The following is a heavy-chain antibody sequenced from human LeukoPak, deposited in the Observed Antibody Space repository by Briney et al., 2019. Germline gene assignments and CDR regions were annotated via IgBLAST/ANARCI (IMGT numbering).Heavy chain of an antibody. J-gene: IGHJ4*02. CDR3: ASTDSSGYYVNDY. CDR2: IYYSGST. Sequence: SETLSLTCTVSGGSISSYYWSWIRQPPGKGLEWIGYIYYSGSTNYNPSLKSRVTISVDTSKNQFSLKLSSVTAADTAVYYCASTDSSGYYVNDYWGQGTLVTVSS. CDR1: GGSISSYY. D-gene: IGHD3-22*01. V-gene: IGHV4-59*01.